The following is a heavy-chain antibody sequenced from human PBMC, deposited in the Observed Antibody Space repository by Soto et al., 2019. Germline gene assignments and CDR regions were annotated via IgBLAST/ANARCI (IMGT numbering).Heavy chain of an antibody. CDR3: AEDVPAAIPAWDQLWFSYYGMDV. Sequence: EVQLLESGGGLVQPGGSLRLSCAASGFTFSSYAMSWVRQAPGKGLEWVSAISGSGGRTYYADSVKGRFTISRDNSKNTLYREKNRMRAEVQAVYYCAEDVPAAIPAWDQLWFSYYGMDVWGQGTTVTVSS. D-gene: IGHD2-2*02. J-gene: IGHJ6*02. V-gene: IGHV3-23*01. CDR1: GFTFSSYA. CDR2: ISGSGGRT.